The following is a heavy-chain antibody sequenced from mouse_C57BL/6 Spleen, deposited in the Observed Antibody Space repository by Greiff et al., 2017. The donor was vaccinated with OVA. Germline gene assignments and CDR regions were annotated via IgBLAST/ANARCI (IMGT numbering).Heavy chain of an antibody. CDR2: ISSGSSTI. CDR3: ARDSSGYVGWFAY. V-gene: IGHV5-17*01. J-gene: IGHJ3*01. Sequence: EVKVVESGGGLVKPGGSLKLSCAASGFTFSDYGMHWVRQAPEKGLEWVAYISSGSSTIYYADTVKGRFTISRDNAKNTLFLQMTSLRSEDTAMYYCARDSSGYVGWFAYWGQGTLVTVSA. D-gene: IGHD3-2*02. CDR1: GFTFSDYG.